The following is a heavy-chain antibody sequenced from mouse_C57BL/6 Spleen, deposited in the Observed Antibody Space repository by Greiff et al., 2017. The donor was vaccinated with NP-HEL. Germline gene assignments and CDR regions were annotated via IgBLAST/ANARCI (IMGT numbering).Heavy chain of an antibody. Sequence: EVQLQQSGPELVKPGASVKISCKASGYTFTDYYMNWVKQSHGKSLEWIGDINPNNGGTSYNQKFKGKATLTVDKSSSTAYMELRSLTSEDSAVYYCARKGAILRSFDYWGQGTTLTVSS. CDR2: INPNNGGT. CDR1: GYTFTDYY. J-gene: IGHJ2*01. D-gene: IGHD1-1*01. CDR3: ARKGAILRSFDY. V-gene: IGHV1-26*01.